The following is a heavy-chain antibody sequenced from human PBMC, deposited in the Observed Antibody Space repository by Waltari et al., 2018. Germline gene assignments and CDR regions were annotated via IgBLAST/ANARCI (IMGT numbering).Heavy chain of an antibody. CDR1: GGTFSSYA. CDR2: GVPSFGTA. CDR3: ARVGGSSSWYWFDP. V-gene: IGHV1-69*05. J-gene: IGHJ5*02. D-gene: IGHD6-13*01. Sequence: QVQLVQSGAEVKKPGSSVKVSCKASGGTFSSYAISWVRPAPVQGLEWMGGGVPSFGTANYAHKFQGRVTITTDESTSTAYMELSSLRSEDTAVYYCARVGGSSSWYWFDPWGQGTLVTVSS.